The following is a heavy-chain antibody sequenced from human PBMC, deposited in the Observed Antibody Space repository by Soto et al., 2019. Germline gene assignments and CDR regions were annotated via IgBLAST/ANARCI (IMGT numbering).Heavy chain of an antibody. D-gene: IGHD3-3*02. CDR2: TSGYSGNS. J-gene: IGHJ3*01. V-gene: IGHV1-18*01. CDR1: GYIFSSFY. CDR3: ARDIFGHVDAFGL. Sequence: ASVKVSCKASGYIFSSFYINWVRQAPGQGLERMGWTSGYSGNSKYAQKFQGRVTMTTDTSTNTGYMEMRSLTSDDTAVYYCARDIFGHVDAFGLWGQGTMVTVSS.